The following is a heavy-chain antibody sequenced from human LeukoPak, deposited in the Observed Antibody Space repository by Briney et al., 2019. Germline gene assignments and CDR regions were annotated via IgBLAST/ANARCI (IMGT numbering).Heavy chain of an antibody. D-gene: IGHD6-19*01. CDR2: IIPILGIA. CDR1: GGTFSSYA. J-gene: IGHJ6*02. V-gene: IGHV1-69*04. CDR3: ARGPADPYYYYGMDV. Sequence: GASVKVSCKASGGTFSSYAISWVRQAPGQGLEWMGRIIPILGIANYAQKFQGRVTITADKSTSTAYMELSSLRSEDTAVYYCARGPADPYYYYGMDVWGQGTTVTVSS.